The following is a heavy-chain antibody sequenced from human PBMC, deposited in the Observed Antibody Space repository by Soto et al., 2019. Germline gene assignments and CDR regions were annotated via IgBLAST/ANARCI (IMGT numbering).Heavy chain of an antibody. D-gene: IGHD6-6*01. CDR3: AKGGQLAYYYYYYMDV. V-gene: IGHV3-30*18. Sequence: GGSLRLSCAASGFTFSSYGMHWVRQAPGKGLEWVAVISYDGSNKYYADSVKGRFTISRDNSKNTLYLQMNSLRAEDTALYYCAKGGQLAYYYYYYMDVWGKGTTVTVSS. J-gene: IGHJ6*03. CDR2: ISYDGSNK. CDR1: GFTFSSYG.